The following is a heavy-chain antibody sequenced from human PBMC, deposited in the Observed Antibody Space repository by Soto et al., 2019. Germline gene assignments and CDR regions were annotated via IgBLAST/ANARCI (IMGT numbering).Heavy chain of an antibody. V-gene: IGHV3-30*03. CDR3: ATTFYSGPD. CDR1: GFTFSNYG. J-gene: IGHJ4*02. D-gene: IGHD5-12*01. Sequence: QTQLVESGGGVVQPGRSLRLSCAASGFTFSNYGMHWVRQAPGKGLEWVAVISFDGSNKYYADSVKGRFTISRDKSKNTLYLQMHSLRAEDTAVYYCATTFYSGPDWGQGTLVTVSS. CDR2: ISFDGSNK.